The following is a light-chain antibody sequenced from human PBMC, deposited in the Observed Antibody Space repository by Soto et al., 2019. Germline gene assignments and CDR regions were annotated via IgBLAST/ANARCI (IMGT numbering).Light chain of an antibody. V-gene: IGLV2-14*03. J-gene: IGLJ1*01. CDR1: SSDVGGYNY. Sequence: QSALAQPASVSGSPGQSITISCTSTSSDVGGYNYVPWYQHHPGKAPKLMIYDVSNRPSGVSNRFSGSKSGNTASLTISGLQPEDEADYYCSSYTTSNTRQIVFGTGTKVTVL. CDR3: SSYTTSNTRQIV. CDR2: DVS.